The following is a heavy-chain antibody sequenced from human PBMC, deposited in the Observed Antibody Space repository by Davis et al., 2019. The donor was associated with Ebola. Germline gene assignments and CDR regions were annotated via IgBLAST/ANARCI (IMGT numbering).Heavy chain of an antibody. CDR3: ARTLRWYRGLDAFDI. D-gene: IGHD4-23*01. CDR2: INPSGGST. V-gene: IGHV1-46*01. Sequence: ASVKVSCKASGGTFSSYAISWVRQAPGQGLEWMGIINPSGGSTSYAQKFQGRVTMTRDTSTSTVYMELSSLRSEDTAVYYCARTLRWYRGLDAFDIWGQGTMVTVSS. CDR1: GGTFSSYA. J-gene: IGHJ3*02.